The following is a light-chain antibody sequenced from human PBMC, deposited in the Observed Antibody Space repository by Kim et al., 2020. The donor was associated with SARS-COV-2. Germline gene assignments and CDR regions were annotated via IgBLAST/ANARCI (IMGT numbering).Light chain of an antibody. Sequence: GQSVTVSCAGTGSDIGEFKYVSWYQQHPGRVPKLMIYDFSERPSGVPDRFSGSKSGNTASLTISGLQTEDEGDYYCCSYAGSHTWVFGGGTQLTVL. J-gene: IGLJ3*02. CDR2: DFS. V-gene: IGLV2-11*02. CDR3: CSYAGSHTWV. CDR1: GSDIGEFKY.